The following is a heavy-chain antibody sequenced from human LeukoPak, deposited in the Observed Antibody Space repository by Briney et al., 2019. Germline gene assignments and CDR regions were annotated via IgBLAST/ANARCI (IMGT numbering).Heavy chain of an antibody. D-gene: IGHD3-16*01. CDR1: GFTFSSYA. CDR2: ISRDGNDK. CDR3: ARERCVVGACGAFDI. V-gene: IGHV3-30*09. Sequence: PGGSLRLSCAASGFTFSSYAMHWVRQAPGKGLEWVAVISRDGNDKHYTDSMKGRFAIDRDSSKNTLYLQMNSLGAEDTAVYYCARERCVVGACGAFDIWGQGTMATVSS. J-gene: IGHJ3*02.